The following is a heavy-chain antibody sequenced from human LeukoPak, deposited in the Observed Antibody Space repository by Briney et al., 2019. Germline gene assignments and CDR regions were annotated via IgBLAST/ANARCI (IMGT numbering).Heavy chain of an antibody. D-gene: IGHD5-18*01. J-gene: IGHJ4*02. CDR1: GYTFTSYG. V-gene: IGHV1-18*01. CDR2: ISAYNGST. Sequence: ASVKVSCKASGYTFTSYGISWVRQAPGQGLEWMGWISAYNGSTNYAQKLQGRVTMTTDTSTSTAHMELRSLRSDDTAVYYCARDDTAMVRGFDYWGQGTLVTVSS. CDR3: ARDDTAMVRGFDY.